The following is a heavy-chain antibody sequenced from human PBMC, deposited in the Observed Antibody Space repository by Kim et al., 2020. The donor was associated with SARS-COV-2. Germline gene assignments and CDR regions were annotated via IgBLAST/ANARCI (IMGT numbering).Heavy chain of an antibody. CDR3: ARDWWQMDESWGPFGY. CDR1: GFTFRNFA. Sequence: GGSLRLSCAASGFTFRNFAMHWVRQAPGKGLEYVSAISGKGGSTFYSKSLKGRFTISRDNSKNTLYLQMDSLRAEDTAVYYCARDWWQMDESWGPFGYWGQGTLVTVSS. J-gene: IGHJ4*02. V-gene: IGHV3-64*01. CDR2: ISGKGGST. D-gene: IGHD2-15*01.